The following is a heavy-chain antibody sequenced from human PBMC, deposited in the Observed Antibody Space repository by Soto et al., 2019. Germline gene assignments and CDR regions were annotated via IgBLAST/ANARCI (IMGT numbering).Heavy chain of an antibody. CDR2: IVVGSGNT. J-gene: IGHJ4*02. Sequence: SVKVSCKASGFTFTSSAVQWVRRARGQRLEWIGWIVVGSGNTNYAQKFQERVTITRDMSTSTAYMELSSLRSEDTAVYYCAAGPIVGATRGFDYWGQGTLVTVSS. CDR1: GFTFTSSA. CDR3: AAGPIVGATRGFDY. D-gene: IGHD1-26*01. V-gene: IGHV1-58*01.